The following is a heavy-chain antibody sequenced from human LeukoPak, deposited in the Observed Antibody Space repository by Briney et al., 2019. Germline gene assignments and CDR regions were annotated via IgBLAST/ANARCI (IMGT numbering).Heavy chain of an antibody. Sequence: GGSLRLSCVASGFTLRSYVMNWVRQTPGKGLEWVSSISGSGDSTFYADSVKGRFSISRDNSKNTLYLQVNGLRTEDTAVYYCAKDRLLNCRVDCYIFDYWGQGIVVTVSS. CDR3: AKDRLLNCRVDCYIFDY. J-gene: IGHJ4*02. CDR1: GFTLRSYV. D-gene: IGHD2-21*02. CDR2: ISGSGDST. V-gene: IGHV3-23*01.